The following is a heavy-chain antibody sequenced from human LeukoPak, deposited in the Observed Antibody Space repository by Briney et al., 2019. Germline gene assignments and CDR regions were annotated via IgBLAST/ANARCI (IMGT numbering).Heavy chain of an antibody. CDR2: ISGSGGST. Sequence: GGSLRLSCAASGFTFSSYAMSWVRQAPGKGLEWVSAISGSGGSTYYADSVKGRFTISRDNSKNTLYLQMNSLRAEDTAVYYCAKYQDDYVWGSYRFNWFDPWGQGTLVTVSS. D-gene: IGHD3-16*02. V-gene: IGHV3-23*01. J-gene: IGHJ5*02. CDR1: GFTFSSYA. CDR3: AKYQDDYVWGSYRFNWFDP.